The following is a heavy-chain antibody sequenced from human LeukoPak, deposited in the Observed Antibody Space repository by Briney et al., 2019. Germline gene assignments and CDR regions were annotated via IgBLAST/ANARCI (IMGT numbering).Heavy chain of an antibody. CDR2: IIPIFGTA. CDR3: ATGRYYDFWSGYFPPYYYYMDV. CDR1: GGTFSSYA. V-gene: IGHV1-69*13. J-gene: IGHJ6*03. Sequence: SVKVSCKASGGTFSSYAISWVRQAPGQGLEWMGGIIPIFGTANYAQKFQGRVTITADESTSTAYMELSSLRSEDTAVYYCATGRYYDFWSGYFPPYYYYMDVWGKGTTVTVSS. D-gene: IGHD3-3*01.